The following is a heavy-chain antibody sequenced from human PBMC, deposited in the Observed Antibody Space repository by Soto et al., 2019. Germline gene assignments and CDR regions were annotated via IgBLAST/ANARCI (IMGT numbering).Heavy chain of an antibody. CDR2: IKQDGSEK. Sequence: PGGSLRLSCAASGFTFSSYWMSWVRQAPGKGLEWVANIKQDGSEKYYVDSVKGRFTISRDNAKNSLYLQMNSLRAEDTAVYYCAREGSSSWYDSHFDYWGQGTLVTVSS. CDR3: AREGSSSWYDSHFDY. V-gene: IGHV3-7*05. J-gene: IGHJ4*02. D-gene: IGHD6-13*01. CDR1: GFTFSSYW.